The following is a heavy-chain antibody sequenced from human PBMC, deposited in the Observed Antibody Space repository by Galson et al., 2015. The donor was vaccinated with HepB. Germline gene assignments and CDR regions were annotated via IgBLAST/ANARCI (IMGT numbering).Heavy chain of an antibody. CDR2: IIPIFGTA. CDR1: GGTFSSYA. CDR3: ASGERGYCSSTSCYTGWYFDL. J-gene: IGHJ2*01. D-gene: IGHD2-2*02. Sequence: SVKVSCKASGGTFSSYAISWVRQAPGQGLEWMGGIIPIFGTANYAQKFQGRVTITADESTSTAYMELSSLRSEDTAVYYCASGERGYCSSTSCYTGWYFDLWGRGTLVTVSS. V-gene: IGHV1-69*13.